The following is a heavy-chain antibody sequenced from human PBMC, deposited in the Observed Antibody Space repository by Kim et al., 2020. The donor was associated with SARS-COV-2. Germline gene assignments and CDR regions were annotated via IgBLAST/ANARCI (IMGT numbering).Heavy chain of an antibody. D-gene: IGHD3-10*01. V-gene: IGHV4-59*01. CDR3: AREWNYGSNWFDP. J-gene: IGHJ5*02. CDR1: GGSISSYY. Sequence: SETLSLTCTVSGGSISSYYWSWIRQPPGKGLEWIGYIYYSGSTNYNPSLKSRVTISVDTSKNQFSLKLSSVTAADTAVYYCAREWNYGSNWFDPWGQGTLVTVSS. CDR2: IYYSGST.